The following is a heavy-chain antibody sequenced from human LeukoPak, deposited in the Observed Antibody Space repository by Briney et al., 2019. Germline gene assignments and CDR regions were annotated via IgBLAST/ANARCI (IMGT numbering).Heavy chain of an antibody. CDR3: ATGEDIVLMGAIDY. Sequence: APVKVSCKASGYTFTSYAMNWVRQAPVQGLEWMGWINTKTGNPTYAQGFTVRFVFSLDPSVSTAYLQISSLNAEDTAVYYCATGEDIVLMGAIDYWGQGTLVTVSS. CDR2: INTKTGNP. D-gene: IGHD2-8*01. V-gene: IGHV7-4-1*02. J-gene: IGHJ4*02. CDR1: GYTFTSYA.